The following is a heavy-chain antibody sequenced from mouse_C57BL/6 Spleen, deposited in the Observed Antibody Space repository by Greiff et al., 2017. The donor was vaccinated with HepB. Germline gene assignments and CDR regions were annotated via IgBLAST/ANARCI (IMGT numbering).Heavy chain of an antibody. CDR1: GYAFSSSW. Sequence: VQLQQSGPELVKPGASVKISCKASGYAFSSSWMNWVKQRPGKGLEWIGRIYPGDGDTNYNGKFKGKATLTADKSSSTAYMQPSSLTSEDSAVYLWAGSTMVTTGYFDYWGQGTTLTVSS. V-gene: IGHV1-82*01. J-gene: IGHJ2*01. D-gene: IGHD2-2*01. CDR3: AGSTMVTTGYFDY. CDR2: IYPGDGDT.